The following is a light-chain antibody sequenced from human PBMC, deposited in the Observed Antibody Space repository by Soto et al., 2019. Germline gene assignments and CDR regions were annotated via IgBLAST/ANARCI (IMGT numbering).Light chain of an antibody. J-gene: IGLJ1*01. CDR3: QSYDGSPYV. CDR2: GNS. CDR1: SSNIGAGYD. Sequence: QSVLTQPPSVSGAPGQRVTISCTGSSSNIGAGYDVHWYQQLPGTAPKLLIYGNSNRPSGVPDRFSGSKSGTSASLPITGLQAEDEADYYCQSYDGSPYVFGTGTKLTV. V-gene: IGLV1-40*01.